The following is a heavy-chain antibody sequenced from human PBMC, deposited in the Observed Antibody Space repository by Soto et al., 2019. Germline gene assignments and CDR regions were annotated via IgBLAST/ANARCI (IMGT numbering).Heavy chain of an antibody. D-gene: IGHD6-19*01. J-gene: IGHJ6*02. CDR2: ISAYNGNT. CDR3: ARIQGSFIAVAGTRYYYGMDV. CDR1: GYTFTSYG. Sequence: QVQLVQSGAEVKKPGASVKVSCKASGYTFTSYGISWVRQAPGQGLEWMGWISAYNGNTNYAQKLQGRVTMTTDTSTSKAYMELRSLRSDDTAVYYCARIQGSFIAVAGTRYYYGMDVWGQGTTVTVSS. V-gene: IGHV1-18*01.